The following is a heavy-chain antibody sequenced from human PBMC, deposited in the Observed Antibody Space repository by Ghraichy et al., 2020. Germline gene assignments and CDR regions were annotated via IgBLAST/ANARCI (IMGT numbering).Heavy chain of an antibody. CDR1: GGSVSSGNYY. Sequence: LTCTVSGGSVSSGNYYWSWIRQPPGKGLEWIGYIYYSGSTNYNPSLKSRVTISVDTSKNQFSLKLTSVTAADTAVYYCARDFYGSGSYYYGMDVWGQGTTVTVSS. J-gene: IGHJ6*02. CDR2: IYYSGST. CDR3: ARDFYGSGSYYYGMDV. V-gene: IGHV4-61*01. D-gene: IGHD3-10*01.